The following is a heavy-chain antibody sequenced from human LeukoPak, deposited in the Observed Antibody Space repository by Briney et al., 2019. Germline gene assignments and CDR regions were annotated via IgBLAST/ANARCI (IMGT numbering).Heavy chain of an antibody. CDR3: AKSAIAVAGTDY. V-gene: IGHV3-23*01. Sequence: PGGSLRLSCAASGFTVSSNYMSWVRQAPGKGLEWVSAISGSGGSTYYADSVKGRFTISRDNSKNTLYLQMNSLRAEDTAVYYCAKSAIAVAGTDYWGQGTLVTVSS. J-gene: IGHJ4*02. D-gene: IGHD6-19*01. CDR2: ISGSGGST. CDR1: GFTVSSNY.